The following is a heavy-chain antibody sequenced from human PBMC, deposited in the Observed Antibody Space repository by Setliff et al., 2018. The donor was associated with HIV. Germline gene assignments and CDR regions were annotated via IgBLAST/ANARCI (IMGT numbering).Heavy chain of an antibody. Sequence: PSETLSLTCAVYGGSFSGYYWSWIRQPPGKGLEWIGEIIHSGSTNYNPSLKSRVTILVDTSKNQFSLKLSSVTAADTAVYYCARRSGWSLDYWGQGTLVTVSS. V-gene: IGHV4-34*12. CDR1: GGSFSGYY. D-gene: IGHD6-19*01. CDR2: IIHSGST. CDR3: ARRSGWSLDY. J-gene: IGHJ4*02.